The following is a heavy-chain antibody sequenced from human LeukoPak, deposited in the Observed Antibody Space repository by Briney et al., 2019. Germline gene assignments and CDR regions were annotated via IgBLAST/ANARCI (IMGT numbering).Heavy chain of an antibody. J-gene: IGHJ4*02. CDR1: GFTFGDYA. D-gene: IGHD4-17*01. CDR3: SRFDYGDYVFDY. Sequence: GGSLRLSCTASGFTFGDYAMSWVRQAPGKGLEWVGFIRTKVYGGTIEYAASVKGRFTISRDDSKSIAYLQMNSLKTEDTAVYYCSRFDYGDYVFDYWGQGTLVTVS. CDR2: IRTKVYGGTI. V-gene: IGHV3-49*04.